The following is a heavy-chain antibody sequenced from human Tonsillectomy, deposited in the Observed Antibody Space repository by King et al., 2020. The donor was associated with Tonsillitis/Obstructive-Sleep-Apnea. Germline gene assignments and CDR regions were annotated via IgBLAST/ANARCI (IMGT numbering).Heavy chain of an antibody. CDR2: IYHSGST. D-gene: IGHD3-10*01. V-gene: IGHV4-4*02. Sequence: QLQESGPGLVKPSGTLSLTCAVSGGSISSSNWWSWVRQPPGKGLEWIGEIYHSGSTNYNPALQSRFTISVDKSKNQFSLKLSSVTAADTAVYYCARRASGSSTLFDYWGQGTLVTVSS. CDR1: GGSISSSNW. CDR3: ARRASGSSTLFDY. J-gene: IGHJ4*02.